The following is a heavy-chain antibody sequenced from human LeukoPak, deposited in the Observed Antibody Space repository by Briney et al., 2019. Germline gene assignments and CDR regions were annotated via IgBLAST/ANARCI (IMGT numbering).Heavy chain of an antibody. CDR2: LIPIFGIA. CDR3: ARDTDYNYYDSSGYYQPNFDY. Sequence: ASVKVSCKAFGGTFSGYAISWVRQAPGQGLEWMGRLIPIFGIANYAQKFQGRVTITADKSTSTAYMELSSLRSEDTAVYYCARDTDYNYYDSSGYYQPNFDYWGLGTLVTVSS. V-gene: IGHV1-69*04. CDR1: GGTFSGYA. D-gene: IGHD3-22*01. J-gene: IGHJ4*02.